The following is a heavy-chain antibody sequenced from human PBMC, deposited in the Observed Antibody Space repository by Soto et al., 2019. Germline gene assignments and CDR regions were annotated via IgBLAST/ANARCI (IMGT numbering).Heavy chain of an antibody. CDR1: GFTFGRYW. CDR2: INNDGSST. Sequence: AGGSLRLSCEACGFTFGRYWMHWVRQAPGKGLVWVARINNDGSSTNYADAVKGRLKRSRDTGEKILYLQMNSLRAEDTAEYYRASGYCSRGICSRNGMEVWGQGTTVPV. CDR3: ASGYCSRGICSRNGMEV. J-gene: IGHJ6*02. D-gene: IGHD2-2*01. V-gene: IGHV3-74*01.